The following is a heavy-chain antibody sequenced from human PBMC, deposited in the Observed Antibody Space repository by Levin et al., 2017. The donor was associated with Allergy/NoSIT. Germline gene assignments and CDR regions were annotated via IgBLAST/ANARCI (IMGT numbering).Heavy chain of an antibody. Sequence: PGESLKISCAASGFTFSSYAMSWVRQAPGKGLEWVSAIRDSGSDTYYPDSVKGRFTISRDNSENTLFLQMNSLRADDTAVYYCAKVPTSGNYDYFDFWGQGTLVTVSS. CDR3: AKVPTSGNYDYFDF. CDR1: GFTFSSYA. D-gene: IGHD1-26*01. J-gene: IGHJ4*02. V-gene: IGHV3-23*01. CDR2: IRDSGSDT.